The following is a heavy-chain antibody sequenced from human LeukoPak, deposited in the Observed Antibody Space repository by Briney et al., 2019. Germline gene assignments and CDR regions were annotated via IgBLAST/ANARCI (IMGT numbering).Heavy chain of an antibody. D-gene: IGHD6-19*01. CDR1: GFTFSSFA. Sequence: GGSLRLSCAASGFTFSSFAISWVRQAPGKGLEWVSVISGSGGSTYYADSVKGRLTISRDNSKSTLYLQMSSLRADDTAVYYCARAEVGYSSAWYNYWGQGTLVTVSS. CDR2: ISGSGGST. V-gene: IGHV3-23*01. CDR3: ARAEVGYSSAWYNY. J-gene: IGHJ4*02.